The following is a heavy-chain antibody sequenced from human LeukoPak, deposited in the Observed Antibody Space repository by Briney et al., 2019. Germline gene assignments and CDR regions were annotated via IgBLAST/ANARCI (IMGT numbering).Heavy chain of an antibody. CDR1: GFTFSSYS. Sequence: GGSLRLSCAASGFTFSSYSMNWVRQAPGKGLEWVSSISSSSSYIYYADSVKGRFTISRDNAKNSLYLQMNSLRAEDTAVYYCAKPLGEQWLVQDWGQGTLVTVSS. D-gene: IGHD6-19*01. J-gene: IGHJ4*02. CDR3: AKPLGEQWLVQD. V-gene: IGHV3-21*01. CDR2: ISSSSSYI.